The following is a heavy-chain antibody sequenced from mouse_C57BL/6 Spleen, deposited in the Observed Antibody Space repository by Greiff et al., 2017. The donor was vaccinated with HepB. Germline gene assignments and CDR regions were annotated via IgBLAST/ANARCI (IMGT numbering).Heavy chain of an antibody. CDR3: ARRGGTTVGAY. CDR2: IYPRSGNT. CDR1: GYTFTSYG. D-gene: IGHD1-1*01. Sequence: QVQLQQSGAELARPGASVKLSCKASGYTFTSYGISWVKQRTGQGLEWIGEIYPRSGNTYYNEKFKGKATLTADKYSSTAYMELRSLTSEDSAVYFCARRGGTTVGAYWGQGTLVTVSA. V-gene: IGHV1-81*01. J-gene: IGHJ3*01.